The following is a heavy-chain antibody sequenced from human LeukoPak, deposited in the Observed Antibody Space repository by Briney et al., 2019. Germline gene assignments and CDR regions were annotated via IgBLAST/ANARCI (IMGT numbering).Heavy chain of an antibody. CDR2: IYYSGST. J-gene: IGHJ4*02. D-gene: IGHD6-6*01. Sequence: PSETLSLTCTVSGGSISSYYWNWIRQPPGKGLEWIGYIYYSGSTNHNPSLKSRVTISVDTSKNQFSLKLSSVTAADTAVYYCARGRIAARHFDYWGQGTLVTVSS. CDR1: GGSISSYY. CDR3: ARGRIAARHFDY. V-gene: IGHV4-59*12.